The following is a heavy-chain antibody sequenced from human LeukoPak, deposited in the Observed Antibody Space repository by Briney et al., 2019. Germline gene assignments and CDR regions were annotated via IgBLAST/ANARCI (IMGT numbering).Heavy chain of an antibody. J-gene: IGHJ5*02. CDR3: EKPVGFDWGLRERGWFDP. D-gene: IGHD3-9*01. V-gene: IGHV3-9*01. CDR1: GFTFDDYA. Sequence: GRSLRLSCAASGFTFDDYAMHWVRQAPGKGLEWVSGISWNSGSIGYADSVKGRFTISRDNAKNSLYLQMNSLRAEDTALYYWEKPVGFDWGLRERGWFDPWGRGTLVTVSS. CDR2: ISWNSGSI.